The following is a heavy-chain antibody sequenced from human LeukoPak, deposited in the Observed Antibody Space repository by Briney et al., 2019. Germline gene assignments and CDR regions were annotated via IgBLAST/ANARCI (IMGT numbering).Heavy chain of an antibody. CDR3: ARARGYSSSWTLLDY. V-gene: IGHV4-59*12. Sequence: SETLSLTCTVSGGSISSYYWSWIRQPPGKGLEWIGNIYYSGSTNYNPSLKSRVTISVDTSKNQFSLKLSSVTAADTAVYYCARARGYSSSWTLLDYWGQGTLVTVSS. J-gene: IGHJ4*02. CDR2: IYYSGST. D-gene: IGHD6-13*01. CDR1: GGSISSYY.